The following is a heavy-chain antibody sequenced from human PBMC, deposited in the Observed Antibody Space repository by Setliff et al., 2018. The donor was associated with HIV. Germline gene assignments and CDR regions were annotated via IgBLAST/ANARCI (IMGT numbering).Heavy chain of an antibody. D-gene: IGHD2-8*01. J-gene: IGHJ5*02. V-gene: IGHV4-34*01. CDR3: ARGLGYCTKVECFVVTANAFDIWGHGKGDWFDP. CDR1: GGSFSGHY. Sequence: SETLSLTCAVYGGSFSGHYWSWIRQPPGKGMEWIGEVNHRGSNNYNPSLKSRVTISVDTCKNQFSLTLIPVTAADTAVYYCARGLGYCTKVECFVVTANAFDIWGHGKGDWFDPWGQGTQVTVSS. CDR2: VNHRGSN.